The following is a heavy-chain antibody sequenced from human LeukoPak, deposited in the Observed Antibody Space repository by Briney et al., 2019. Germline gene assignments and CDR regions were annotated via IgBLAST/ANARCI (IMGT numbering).Heavy chain of an antibody. CDR3: AKHSNYDILTGYSGLDY. J-gene: IGHJ4*02. CDR2: ISGSDAGT. D-gene: IGHD3-9*01. CDR1: GFTFSSYA. V-gene: IGHV3-23*01. Sequence: GGSLRLSCAASGFTFSSYAMSWVRQAPGKGLEWVSAISGSDAGTYSADSVQGRLTISRDNSRNTLYLQMNSLRAEDTAVYYCAKHSNYDILTGYSGLDYWGQGTLVTVSS.